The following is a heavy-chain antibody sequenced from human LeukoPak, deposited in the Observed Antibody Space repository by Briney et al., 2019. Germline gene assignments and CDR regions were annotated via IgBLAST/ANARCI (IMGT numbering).Heavy chain of an antibody. CDR3: ARGARRYCSGGSCYGRDFDY. CDR2: INHSGST. J-gene: IGHJ4*02. CDR1: GGSFSGYY. D-gene: IGHD2-15*01. V-gene: IGHV4-34*01. Sequence: PSETLSLTCAVYGGSFSGYYWSWIRQPPGKGLEWIGVINHSGSTNYNPSLKSRVTISVDTSKNQFSLKLSSVTAADTAVYYCARGARRYCSGGSCYGRDFDYWGQGTLVTVSS.